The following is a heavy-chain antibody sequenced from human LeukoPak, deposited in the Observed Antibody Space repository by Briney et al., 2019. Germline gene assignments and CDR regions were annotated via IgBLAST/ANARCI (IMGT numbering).Heavy chain of an antibody. CDR1: GFTFSSYA. J-gene: IGHJ4*02. CDR3: AKDPDRSGYDD. Sequence: GGSLRLSCAASGFTFSSYAMSWVRQAPGKGLEWVSTISGSGGSTYYADSVKGRFTISRDNSKNTLYLQMNGLRAEDTAVYYCAKDPDRSGYDDWGQGTLVTVSS. CDR2: ISGSGGST. D-gene: IGHD3-22*01. V-gene: IGHV3-23*01.